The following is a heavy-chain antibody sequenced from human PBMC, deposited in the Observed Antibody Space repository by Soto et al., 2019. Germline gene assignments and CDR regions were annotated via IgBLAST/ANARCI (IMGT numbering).Heavy chain of an antibody. CDR3: ARSLRVTRLDQ. V-gene: IGHV4-59*01. D-gene: IGHD3-16*01. J-gene: IGHJ4*02. CDR2: VFYTGTT. CDR1: GGSMNNNY. Sequence: QVHLQESGPGLVKPSETLSLFCNVSGGSMNNNYWSWIRQAPGKGLEWIGYVFYTGTTNYIPSLESPVTILVNTAKKQCSLRLSSVAAADTAVYYCARSLRVTRLDQWGQGTRVTVS.